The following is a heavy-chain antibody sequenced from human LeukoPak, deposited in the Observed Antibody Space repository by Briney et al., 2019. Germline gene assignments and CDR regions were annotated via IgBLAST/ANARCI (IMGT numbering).Heavy chain of an antibody. J-gene: IGHJ6*02. D-gene: IGHD6-13*01. CDR1: GYTLTELS. CDR3: ATASQLVHYYYGMDV. CDR2: FDPEDGET. V-gene: IGHV1-24*01. Sequence: GASVKVSCKISGYTLTELSMHWVRQAPGKGLEWMGGFDPEDGETIYAQKFQGRVTMTEDTSTDTAYMELSSLRSEDTAVYYCATASQLVHYYYGMDVWGQGTTVTVSS.